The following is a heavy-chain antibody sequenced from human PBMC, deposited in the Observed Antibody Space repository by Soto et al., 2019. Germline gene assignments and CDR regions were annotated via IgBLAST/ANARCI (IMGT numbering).Heavy chain of an antibody. CDR3: ARDRGTPGSYEH. Sequence: SETRSLTCTVSGGSISSGGYYWSWIRQHPGKGLEWIGYIYYSGSTYYNPSLKSRVTISVDTSKNHFSLKLSSVTAADTAVYYCARDRGTPGSYEHWGKGTIVNVSS. CDR2: IYYSGST. J-gene: IGHJ1*01. CDR1: GGSISSGGYY. V-gene: IGHV4-31*02. D-gene: IGHD3-10*01.